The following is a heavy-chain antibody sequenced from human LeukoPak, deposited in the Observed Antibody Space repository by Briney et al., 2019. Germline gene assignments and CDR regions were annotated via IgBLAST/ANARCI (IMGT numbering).Heavy chain of an antibody. CDR2: IYYSGST. J-gene: IGHJ4*02. V-gene: IGHV4-39*01. CDR1: GXSISSGSDY. Sequence: PSETLSLTCTVSGXSISSGSDYWGWIRQPPGKGLEWIGNIYYSGSTSYNPSLKSRVTISVDTSKNQFSLKLSSVTAADTAVYYCARRHFGSALRDYWGQGTLVTVSS. CDR3: ARRHFGSALRDY. D-gene: IGHD3-10*01.